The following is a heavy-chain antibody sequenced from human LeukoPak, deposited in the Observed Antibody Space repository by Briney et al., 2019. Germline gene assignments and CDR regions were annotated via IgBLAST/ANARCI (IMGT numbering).Heavy chain of an antibody. Sequence: GGSLRLSCAASGFTYRNYVIHWVRQAPGKGLEWVAVTSSDLNVKLYADSVKGRFTISRDNSRSTLYLQMNSLRPEDTAIYYCAREGYYGSGSPPSLYFDYWGQGTLVTVSS. CDR3: AREGYYGSGSPPSLYFDY. CDR2: TSSDLNVK. D-gene: IGHD3-10*01. CDR1: GFTYRNYV. J-gene: IGHJ4*02. V-gene: IGHV3-30-3*01.